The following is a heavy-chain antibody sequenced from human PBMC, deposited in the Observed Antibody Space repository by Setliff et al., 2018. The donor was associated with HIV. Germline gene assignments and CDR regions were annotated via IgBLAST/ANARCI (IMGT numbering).Heavy chain of an antibody. J-gene: IGHJ4*02. CDR1: GGTFGSYA. D-gene: IGHD2-8*01. CDR3: ASGKVGYCTNGVCHRLFDY. V-gene: IGHV1-69*05. CDR2: IIPIFGTA. Sequence: SVKVSCKASGGTFGSYAISWVRQAPGQGLEWMGGIIPIFGTANYAQKFQGRVTITTDESTSTAYMELSSLRSEDTAVYYCASGKVGYCTNGVCHRLFDYWGQGTLVTVSS.